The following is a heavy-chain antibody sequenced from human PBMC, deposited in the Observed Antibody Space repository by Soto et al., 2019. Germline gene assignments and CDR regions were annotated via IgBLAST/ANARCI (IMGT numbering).Heavy chain of an antibody. CDR3: AVVSSSSGYFFSDCGRGS. J-gene: IGHJ5*01. D-gene: IGHD6-6*01. V-gene: IGHV3-23*01. CDR2: ISGSGGST. CDR1: VFTFSSYA. Sequence: GGALRLSYSASVFTFSSYAMSWVRQAPGKGLEWVSAISGSGGSTYYADSVKGRFTISRDNSKNTLYLQMNSLRADDTAVYFCAVVSSSSGYFFSDCGRGSW.